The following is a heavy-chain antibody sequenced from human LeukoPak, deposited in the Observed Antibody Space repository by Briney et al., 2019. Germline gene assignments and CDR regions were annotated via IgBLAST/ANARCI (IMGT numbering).Heavy chain of an antibody. J-gene: IGHJ3*02. CDR1: GFIFGDYA. Sequence: PGRSLRLSCTASGFIFGDYAMSWFRQAPGKGLEWVGFIRRKAYSETTQYAASVKGRFTISRDDSKSIAYLQMNSLKTEDTAVYYCTRSDYDSAGDDAFDIWGQGTMVTVSS. V-gene: IGHV3-49*03. CDR2: IRRKAYSETT. D-gene: IGHD3-22*01. CDR3: TRSDYDSAGDDAFDI.